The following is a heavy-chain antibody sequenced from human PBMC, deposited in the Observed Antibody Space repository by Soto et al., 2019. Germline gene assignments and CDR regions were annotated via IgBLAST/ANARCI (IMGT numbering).Heavy chain of an antibody. CDR1: GGSFSGYY. D-gene: IGHD2-15*01. CDR3: ARVGNIVVVVAATQRHGAFDI. J-gene: IGHJ3*02. Sequence: SETLSLTCAVYGGSFSGYYWSWIRQPPGKGLEWIGEINHSGSTNYNPSLKSRVTISVDTSKNQFSLKLSSVTAADTAVYYCARVGNIVVVVAATQRHGAFDIWGQGTMVTVSS. V-gene: IGHV4-34*01. CDR2: INHSGST.